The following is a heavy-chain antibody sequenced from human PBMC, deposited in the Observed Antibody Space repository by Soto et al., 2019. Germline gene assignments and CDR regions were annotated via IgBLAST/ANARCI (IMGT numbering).Heavy chain of an antibody. CDR1: GGSISSYY. J-gene: IGHJ5*02. CDR2: VYYSGST. Sequence: PSETLSLTCTVSGGSISSYYWSWIRQPPGKGLEWIGYVYYSGSTNYNPSLKSRVTISVDTSKNQFSLKLSSVTAADTAVYYCARVGGDYYYDSSGYPTWGQGTLVTVSS. V-gene: IGHV4-59*01. D-gene: IGHD3-22*01. CDR3: ARVGGDYYYDSSGYPT.